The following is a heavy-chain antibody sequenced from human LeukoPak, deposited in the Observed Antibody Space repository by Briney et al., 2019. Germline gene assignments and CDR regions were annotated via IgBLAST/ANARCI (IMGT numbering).Heavy chain of an antibody. V-gene: IGHV1-2*02. CDR2: IYPNSGGT. Sequence: ASVKVSCKASGYIFTGYHIHWVRQAPGQGVEWMGWIYPNSGGTNYAQKFQGRVTMTRDTSITTVYMELSRLTSDDTAVYYCARDRESYYDSSGYWNAFDIWGQGTMVTVSS. CDR3: ARDRESYYDSSGYWNAFDI. J-gene: IGHJ3*02. CDR1: GYIFTGYH. D-gene: IGHD3-22*01.